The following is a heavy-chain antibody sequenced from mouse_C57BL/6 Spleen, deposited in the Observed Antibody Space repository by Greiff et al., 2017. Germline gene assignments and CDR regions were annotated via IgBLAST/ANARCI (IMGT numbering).Heavy chain of an antibody. D-gene: IGHD2-4*01. CDR3: ARSYYDYVWFAY. CDR2: IDPSDSET. V-gene: IGHV1-52*01. J-gene: IGHJ3*01. Sequence: QVQLQQPGAELVRPGSSVKLSCKASGYTFTSYWMHWVKQRPIQGLEWIGNIDPSDSETHYNQKFKDKATLTVDKSSSTAYMQLSSLTSEDSAVYYCARSYYDYVWFAYWGQGTLVTVSA. CDR1: GYTFTSYW.